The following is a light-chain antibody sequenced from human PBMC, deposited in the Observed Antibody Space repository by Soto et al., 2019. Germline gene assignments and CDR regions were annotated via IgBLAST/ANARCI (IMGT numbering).Light chain of an antibody. CDR2: DAS. Sequence: EVVLTQSPGTLSLSAGERATLSCRASPGLGNKNSAWYQQKPGQAPRLLIFDASSRATGIPDRFSGSGSGTDFSLTITRLEPEDAAVYFCQQYGYSWTFGQGTKVDIK. CDR1: PGLGNKN. V-gene: IGKV3-20*01. CDR3: QQYGYSWT. J-gene: IGKJ1*01.